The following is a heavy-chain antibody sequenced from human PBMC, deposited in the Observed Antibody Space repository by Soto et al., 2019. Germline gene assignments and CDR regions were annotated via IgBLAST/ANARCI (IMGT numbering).Heavy chain of an antibody. Sequence: QVHLVQSGVEVKTPGASVKVSCQASGYTFFTYDISWVRQAPGQGHEWMGWISTYSGDTKYAQKFQGRVTMTTDTSTTTAYLELRSLRSDDTAVYYCARHHGPTTSENWFDPWGQGTLVTVYS. CDR2: ISTYSGDT. J-gene: IGHJ5*02. V-gene: IGHV1-18*01. D-gene: IGHD5-12*01. CDR3: ARHHGPTTSENWFDP. CDR1: GYTFFTYD.